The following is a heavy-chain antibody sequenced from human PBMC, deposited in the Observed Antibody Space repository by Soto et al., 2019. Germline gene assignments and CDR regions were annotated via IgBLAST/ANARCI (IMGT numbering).Heavy chain of an antibody. V-gene: IGHV3-23*01. CDR2: ITGSGGST. J-gene: IGHJ4*02. D-gene: IGHD2-15*01. CDR1: GFTFSSYA. Sequence: GGSLRLSCAASGFTFSSYAMSWVRQAPGKGLEWVSGITGSGGSTYYADSVKGRFTISRDKSKNTLYLQMNSLRAEDTAVYYCARGYCGGGSCYSPFDWGQGTLVTVSS. CDR3: ARGYCGGGSCYSPFD.